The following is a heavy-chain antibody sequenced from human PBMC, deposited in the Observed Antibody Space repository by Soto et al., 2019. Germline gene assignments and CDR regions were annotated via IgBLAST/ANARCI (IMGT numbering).Heavy chain of an antibody. J-gene: IGHJ4*02. CDR3: ASRYCTNGVCYKGGYYFDY. CDR1: SGSISSSNW. D-gene: IGHD2-8*01. V-gene: IGHV4-4*02. CDR2: IYHSGST. Sequence: SETLSLTCAVSSGSISSSNWWSWVRQPPGKGLEWIGEIYHSGSTNYNPSLKSRVTISVDKSKNQFSLKLSSVTAADTAVYYCASRYCTNGVCYKGGYYFDYWGQGTLVTVSS.